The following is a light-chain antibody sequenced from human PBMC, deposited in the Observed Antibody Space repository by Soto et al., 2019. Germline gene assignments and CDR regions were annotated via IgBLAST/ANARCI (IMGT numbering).Light chain of an antibody. J-gene: IGKJ1*01. V-gene: IGKV1-39*01. Sequence: DVQMTQSPSSLSASVGDSLTLTCRASQTVTSYLNWYQQKPGKAPKLLIYAASTLQSGVPSRFSGSGSGTEFTLTIISLQPEDFATYYCQQSYRFPKAFGPAPTV. CDR3: QQSYRFPKA. CDR1: QTVTSY. CDR2: AAS.